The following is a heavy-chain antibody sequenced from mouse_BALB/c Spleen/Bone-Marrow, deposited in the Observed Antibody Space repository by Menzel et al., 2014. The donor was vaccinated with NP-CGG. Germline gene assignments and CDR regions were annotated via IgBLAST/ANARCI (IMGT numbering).Heavy chain of an antibody. D-gene: IGHD2-4*01. CDR3: ARHAYYDQTEVSFVY. CDR1: GFSFNSHG. CDR2: ISGGGSYT. V-gene: IGHV5-9-2*01. J-gene: IGHJ3*01. Sequence: EVQLVESGGGLVKSGGSLKLSCAASGFSFNSHGMSWVRQTPEKRLEWVATISGGGSYTFYPDSVKGRFTISRDNAKNNLYPQLSSLRSEDTALYYCARHAYYDQTEVSFVYWGQGTLVTVSA.